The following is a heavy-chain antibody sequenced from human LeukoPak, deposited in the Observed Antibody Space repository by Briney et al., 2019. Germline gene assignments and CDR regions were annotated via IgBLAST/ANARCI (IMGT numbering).Heavy chain of an antibody. CDR3: ARGGIEYCTSTSCSFDS. CDR1: GGSVSTNSAA. D-gene: IGHD2-2*01. V-gene: IGHV6-1*01. J-gene: IGHJ4*02. Sequence: SQTLSLTCALSGGSVSTNSAAWNWIRQSPSRGLEWLGRTYYRSKWYNDYGVSVKSQITINPDTSKNQFSLQLNSVTPEDTAVYYCARGGIEYCTSTSCSFDSWGQGTLVTVSS. CDR2: TYYRSKWYN.